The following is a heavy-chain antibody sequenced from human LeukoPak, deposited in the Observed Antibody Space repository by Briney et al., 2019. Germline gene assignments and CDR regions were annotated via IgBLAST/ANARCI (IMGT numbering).Heavy chain of an antibody. J-gene: IGHJ3*02. Sequence: GGSLRLSCAASGFSFSTYAMSWVRQAPGKGLEWGSGISGGAGRTYHAESVKGRFTISRDNSKNTLFLQMNSLTAEDTAVYYCAKDLTVTTRGTYAFDIWAPGTMVTVSS. CDR1: GFSFSTYA. D-gene: IGHD4-17*01. CDR3: AKDLTVTTRGTYAFDI. V-gene: IGHV3-23*01. CDR2: ISGGAGRT.